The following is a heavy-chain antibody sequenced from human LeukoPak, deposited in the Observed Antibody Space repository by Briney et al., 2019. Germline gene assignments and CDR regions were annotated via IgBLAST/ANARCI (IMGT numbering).Heavy chain of an antibody. CDR2: ISSSSSYI. CDR3: ARGIIASRRGYSSSWTGTTFFDY. Sequence: PGGSLRLSCAASGFTFSSYSMNWVRQAPGKGLEWVSSISSSSSYIYYADSVKGRFTISRDNAKNSLYLQMNSLRAEDTAVYYCARGIIASRRGYSSSWTGTTFFDYWGQGTLVTVSS. V-gene: IGHV3-21*01. J-gene: IGHJ4*02. D-gene: IGHD6-13*01. CDR1: GFTFSSYS.